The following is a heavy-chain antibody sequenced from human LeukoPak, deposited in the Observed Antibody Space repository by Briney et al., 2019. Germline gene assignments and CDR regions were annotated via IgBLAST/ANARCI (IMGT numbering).Heavy chain of an antibody. CDR2: INPNSGGT. D-gene: IGHD3-22*01. Sequence: ASVKISCKASGYTXTGYYMHGVRQAPGQGLEWMGWINPNSGGTNYAQKFQGRVTMTRDTSISTAYMELSRLRSDDTAVYYCARNFYFDSSGYYHYWGQGTLVTVSS. V-gene: IGHV1-2*02. J-gene: IGHJ4*02. CDR1: GYTXTGYY. CDR3: ARNFYFDSSGYYHY.